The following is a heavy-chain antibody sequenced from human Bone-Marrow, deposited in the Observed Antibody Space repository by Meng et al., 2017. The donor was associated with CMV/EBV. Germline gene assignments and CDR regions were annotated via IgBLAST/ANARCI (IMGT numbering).Heavy chain of an antibody. D-gene: IGHD6-13*01. J-gene: IGHJ6*02. V-gene: IGHV3-21*01. CDR2: ISSSSSYI. CDR1: GFTFSSYS. CDR3: ARDARAQQLVPYYYGKDV. Sequence: GESLKISCAASGFTFSSYSMNWVRQAPGKGLEWVSSISSSSSYIYYADSVKGRFTISRDNAKNSLYLQMNSLRTEDTAVYYCARDARAQQLVPYYYGKDVWGQGTTVTVSS.